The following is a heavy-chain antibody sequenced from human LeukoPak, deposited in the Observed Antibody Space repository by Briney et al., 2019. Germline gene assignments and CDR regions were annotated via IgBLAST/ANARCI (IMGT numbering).Heavy chain of an antibody. V-gene: IGHV3-23*01. CDR3: AKDRSVSSSTIPFDY. Sequence: GGSLRLSCAASGFTFSTYAMSWVRQAPGKGLEWVSTISGSGANAYYADSVRGRFTISRDNSKNTLYLQMNSLRAEDTAVYYCAKDRSVSSSTIPFDYWGQGTLVTVSS. D-gene: IGHD6-13*01. J-gene: IGHJ4*02. CDR2: ISGSGANA. CDR1: GFTFSTYA.